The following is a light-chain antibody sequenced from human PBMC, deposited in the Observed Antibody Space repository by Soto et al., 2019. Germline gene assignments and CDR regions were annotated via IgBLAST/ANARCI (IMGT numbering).Light chain of an antibody. V-gene: IGLV1-40*01. J-gene: IGLJ3*02. CDR2: ANT. Sequence: QSALTQPPSVSGAPGQRVTISCTGSSSKIGADYDVHWYQQLPGAAPKLLIRANTHRPSGVPDRFSASKSGTSASLAITGLQADDEADYYCQAYDSSLSGSVFGGGTKLTVL. CDR3: QAYDSSLSGSV. CDR1: SSKIGADYD.